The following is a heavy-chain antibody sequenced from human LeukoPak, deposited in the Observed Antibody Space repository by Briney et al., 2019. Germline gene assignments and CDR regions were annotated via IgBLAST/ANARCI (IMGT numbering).Heavy chain of an antibody. V-gene: IGHV3-33*06. Sequence: GGSLRLSCAASGFTFSSYDIHWVRQAPGKGPEWVALISYDGSNQYYVDSVKGRFTISRDNSKNTLYLQMNSLRAEDTAVYYCAKEAHGYSNYGTDVWGQGTTVTVSS. CDR1: GFTFSSYD. CDR2: ISYDGSNQ. J-gene: IGHJ6*02. CDR3: AKEAHGYSNYGTDV. D-gene: IGHD6-13*01.